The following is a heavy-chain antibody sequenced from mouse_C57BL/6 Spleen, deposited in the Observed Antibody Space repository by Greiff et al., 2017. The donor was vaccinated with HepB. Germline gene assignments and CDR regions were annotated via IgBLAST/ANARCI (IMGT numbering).Heavy chain of an antibody. Sequence: EVKLVESGGGLVKPGGSLKLSCAASGFTFSSYAMSWVRQTPEKRLEWVATISDGGSYTDYPDNVKGRFTISRDNAKNNLYLQMSHLTSEDTAMYYCARVGPAYYSNYLDYWGQGTTLTVSS. CDR3: ARVGPAYYSNYLDY. V-gene: IGHV5-4*03. J-gene: IGHJ2*01. D-gene: IGHD2-5*01. CDR2: ISDGGSYT. CDR1: GFTFSSYA.